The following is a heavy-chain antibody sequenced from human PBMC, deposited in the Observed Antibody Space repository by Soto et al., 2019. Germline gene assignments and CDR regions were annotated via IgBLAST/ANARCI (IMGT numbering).Heavy chain of an antibody. CDR3: ARIGSSSSAFDI. D-gene: IGHD6-13*01. J-gene: IGHJ3*02. Sequence: GGSLRLSCAASGFTFSSYWMSWVRQAPGKGLEWVAKIKQDGSEKYYVDSVKGRFTISRDTANNSLYLQMNSLRAEDTAVYYCARIGSSSSAFDIWGQGTMVTVSS. V-gene: IGHV3-7*05. CDR1: GFTFSSYW. CDR2: IKQDGSEK.